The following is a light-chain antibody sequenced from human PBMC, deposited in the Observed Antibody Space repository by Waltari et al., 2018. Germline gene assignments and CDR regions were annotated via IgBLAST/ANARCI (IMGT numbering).Light chain of an antibody. J-gene: IGLJ1*01. Sequence: QSALTQPASVSGSPGQALTISCTGTRPNVGGYNLVSWYRQYPGKAPELMIFGVSERPSGISNRLSGSKSGNTATLTISGLQAEDEADYYCLSYSGRSDYVFGTGTRV. CDR3: LSYSGRSDYV. CDR2: GVS. CDR1: RPNVGGYNL. V-gene: IGLV2-23*02.